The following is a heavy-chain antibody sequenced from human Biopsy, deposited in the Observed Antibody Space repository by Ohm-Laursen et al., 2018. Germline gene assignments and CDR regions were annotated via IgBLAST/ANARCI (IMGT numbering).Heavy chain of an antibody. CDR2: LTWNSGTI. J-gene: IGHJ4*02. CDR1: GFDFDDYA. Sequence: SLRLSCSASGFDFDDYAMHWIRQGPGKGLEWVAGLTWNSGTIAYAGSVRGRFTISRDNAKNSLYLQMNNLTSEDTALYYCVRSLRNYDFLDSWGQGTLVSVSS. D-gene: IGHD3-16*01. V-gene: IGHV3-9*01. CDR3: VRSLRNYDFLDS.